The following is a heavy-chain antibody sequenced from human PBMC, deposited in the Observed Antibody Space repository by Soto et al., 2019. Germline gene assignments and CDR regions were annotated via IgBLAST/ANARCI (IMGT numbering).Heavy chain of an antibody. CDR1: GGSISSGDYY. CDR2: IYYSGST. J-gene: IGHJ4*02. CDR3: ARLVRQEAAGTEY. V-gene: IGHV4-30-4*01. Sequence: PSATLSLTCTVSGGSISSGDYYWSWIRQPPGKGLEWIGYIYYSGSTYYNPSLKSRVTISVDTSKNQFSLKLSSVTAADTAVYYCARLVRQEAAGTEYWGQGTLVTVSS. D-gene: IGHD6-13*01.